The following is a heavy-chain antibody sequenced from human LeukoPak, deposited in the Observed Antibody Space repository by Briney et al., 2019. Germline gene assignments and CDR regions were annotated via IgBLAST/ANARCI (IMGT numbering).Heavy chain of an antibody. J-gene: IGHJ4*02. CDR1: GGSTSSGGYY. D-gene: IGHD5-24*01. CDR2: INHSGST. CDR3: ARPKEGYNRRNYFDY. Sequence: PSQTLSLTCTVSGGSTSSGGYYWSWIRQPPGKGLEWIGEINHSGSTNYNPSLKSRVTISVDTSKNQFSLKLSSVTAADTAVYYCARPKEGYNRRNYFDYWGQGTLVTVSS. V-gene: IGHV4-30-2*01.